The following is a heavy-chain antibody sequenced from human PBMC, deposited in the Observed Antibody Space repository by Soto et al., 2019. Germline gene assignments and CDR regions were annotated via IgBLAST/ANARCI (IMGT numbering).Heavy chain of an antibody. J-gene: IGHJ4*02. CDR2: INSDGSTT. D-gene: IGHD6-13*01. Sequence: GGSLRLSCAASGFPFSSYWMHWVRQAPGKGLVWVSRINSDGSTTSYADSVKGRFTMSRDNAKNTLYLQMNSLRAEDTAVYYCARERTWSCFDCWGQGTLVTVSS. CDR3: ARERTWSCFDC. V-gene: IGHV3-74*01. CDR1: GFPFSSYW.